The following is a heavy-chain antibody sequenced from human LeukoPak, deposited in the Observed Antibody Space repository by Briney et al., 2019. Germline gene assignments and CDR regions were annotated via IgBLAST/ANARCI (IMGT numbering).Heavy chain of an antibody. D-gene: IGHD6-6*01. CDR3: ARWEEDSATGH. CDR2: ITSYSSYK. J-gene: IGHJ4*02. Sequence: GGSPRLSCAASGFSFSGYAMNWVRQAPGKGLEWVSSITSYSSYKSYADSVKGRFTISRDNAKNSLFLEMNSLTAEDTAVYYCARWEEDSATGHWGQGTLVIVSS. V-gene: IGHV3-21*01. CDR1: GFSFSGYA.